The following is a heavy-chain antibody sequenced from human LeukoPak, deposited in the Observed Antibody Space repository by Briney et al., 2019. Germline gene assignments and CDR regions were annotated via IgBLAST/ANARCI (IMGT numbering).Heavy chain of an antibody. Sequence: GASVKVSCKASGYTFTSYAISWVRQAPGQGLEWMGGIIPIFGTANDAQKIQGRVTSTADESTSTAYVDMSSLSAEDTAVYYCARGVRNPAATFIVYYYYYYYMDVWGKGTTVTVSS. V-gene: IGHV1-69*13. CDR3: ARGVRNPAATFIVYYYYYYYMDV. J-gene: IGHJ6*03. CDR2: IIPIFGTA. CDR1: GYTFTSYA. D-gene: IGHD2-2*01.